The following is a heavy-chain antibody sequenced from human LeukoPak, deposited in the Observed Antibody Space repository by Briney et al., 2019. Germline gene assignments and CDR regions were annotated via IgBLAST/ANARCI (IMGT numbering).Heavy chain of an antibody. J-gene: IGHJ4*02. CDR3: AKEAYDSSGYLGYFDY. D-gene: IGHD3-22*01. CDR2: ISYDGSNK. V-gene: IGHV3-30*18. CDR1: RFTFRSYG. Sequence: PGGSLRLSCAASRFTFRSYGMHWVRQAPGKGLEWVAVISYDGSNKYYADSVKGRFTISRDNSKNTLYLQMNSLRAEDTAVYYCAKEAYDSSGYLGYFDYWGQGTLVTVSS.